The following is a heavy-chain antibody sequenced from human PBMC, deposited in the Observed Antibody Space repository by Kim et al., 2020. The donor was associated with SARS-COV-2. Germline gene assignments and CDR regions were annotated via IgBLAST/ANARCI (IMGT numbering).Heavy chain of an antibody. Sequence: GGSLRLSCAASGFTVSSNYMSWVRQAPGKGLEWVSVIYSGGSTYYADSVKGRFTISRDNSKNTLYLQMNSLRAEDTAVYYCASWYFDWLLGAPYDYWGQGTLVTVSS. CDR1: GFTVSSNY. CDR3: ASWYFDWLLGAPYDY. CDR2: IYSGGST. J-gene: IGHJ4*02. V-gene: IGHV3-53*01. D-gene: IGHD3-9*01.